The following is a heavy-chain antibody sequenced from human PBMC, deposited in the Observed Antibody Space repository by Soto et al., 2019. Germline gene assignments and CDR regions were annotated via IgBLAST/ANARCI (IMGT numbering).Heavy chain of an antibody. CDR1: GFTFSSYS. CDR3: ARGGGGLQYDY. CDR2: ISSSSSYI. V-gene: IGHV3-21*01. Sequence: GGSLRLSCAASGFTFSSYSMNWVRQAPGKGLEWVSSISSSSSYIYYADSVEGRFTISRDNAKNSLYLQMNSLRAEDTAVYYCARGGGGLQYDYWGQGTLVTVSS. J-gene: IGHJ4*02. D-gene: IGHD1-26*01.